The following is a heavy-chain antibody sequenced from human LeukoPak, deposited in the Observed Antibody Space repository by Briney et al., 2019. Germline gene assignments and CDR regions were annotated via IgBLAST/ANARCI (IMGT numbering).Heavy chain of an antibody. CDR1: GLTFRSYD. J-gene: IGHJ3*02. Sequence: GGSLRLSCAASGLTFRSYDMHWVRQATGKGLEWVSSIGTAGDTYYADSVKGRFTISRDNSKNTLYLQMNSLRAEDTAVYYCARDGHYYDSNNDAFDIWGQGTMVTVSS. D-gene: IGHD3-22*01. CDR3: ARDGHYYDSNNDAFDI. V-gene: IGHV3-13*04. CDR2: IGTAGDT.